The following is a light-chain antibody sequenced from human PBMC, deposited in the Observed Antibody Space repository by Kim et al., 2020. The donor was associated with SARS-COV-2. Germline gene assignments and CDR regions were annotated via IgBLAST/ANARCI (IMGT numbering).Light chain of an antibody. CDR1: QSISAGY. Sequence: EIVLTQSPGTLSLSPGEGATLSCRAGQSISAGYLAWYQQKPGQPPRLLIYGATSRATGIPDRFSGSGSGTDFTLTISRLEPEDFAVYHCQQYVISPWTFGQGTKVEIK. J-gene: IGKJ1*01. V-gene: IGKV3-20*01. CDR3: QQYVISPWT. CDR2: GAT.